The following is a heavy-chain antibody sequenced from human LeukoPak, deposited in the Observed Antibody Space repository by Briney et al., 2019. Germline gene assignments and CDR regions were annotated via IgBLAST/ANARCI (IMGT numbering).Heavy chain of an antibody. CDR3: ARDLSSGWHFDY. CDR1: GDSISGYY. Sequence: TSETLSLTCTVSGDSISGYYWSWIRQPPGKGLEWIGYIYYSGSTNYNPSLKSRVTISVDTSKNQFSLKLSSVTAADTAVYYCARDLSSGWHFDYWGQGTLVTVSS. CDR2: IYYSGST. J-gene: IGHJ4*02. V-gene: IGHV4-59*12. D-gene: IGHD6-19*01.